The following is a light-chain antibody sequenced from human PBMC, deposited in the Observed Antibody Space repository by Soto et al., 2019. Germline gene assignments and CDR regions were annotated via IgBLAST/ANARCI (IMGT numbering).Light chain of an antibody. Sequence: EIVLTQSPGTLSLSPGERATLSCRASQRVSSKYLAWYQQKPGRAPRVLIYGTSIRASGVPERFSGGGSGTDLTLTIPILEHEDFAVYYCQQYGSSLFTFGPGTKVDFK. CDR3: QQYGSSLFT. V-gene: IGKV3-20*01. CDR1: QRVSSKY. CDR2: GTS. J-gene: IGKJ3*01.